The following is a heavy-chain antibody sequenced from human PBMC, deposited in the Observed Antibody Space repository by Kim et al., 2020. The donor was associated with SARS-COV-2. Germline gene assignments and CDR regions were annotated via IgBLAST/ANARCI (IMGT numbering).Heavy chain of an antibody. CDR2: ISGSGGST. CDR3: AKYNEGLDPYYDSSGYYYKGY. CDR1: GFTFSSYA. V-gene: IGHV3-23*01. D-gene: IGHD3-22*01. Sequence: GGSLRLSCAASGFTFSSYAMSWVRQAPGKGLEWVSAISGSGGSTYYADSVKGRFTISRDNSKNTLYLQMNSLRAEDTAVYYCAKYNEGLDPYYDSSGYYYKGYWGQGTLVTVSS. J-gene: IGHJ4*02.